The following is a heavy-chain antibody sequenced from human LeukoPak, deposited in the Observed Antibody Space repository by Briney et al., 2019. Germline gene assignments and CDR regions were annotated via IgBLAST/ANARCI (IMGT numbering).Heavy chain of an antibody. Sequence: PGGSLRLSCAASGFTFSRYWMSWVRQAPGKGLEWLANIKQDGSEKYYVDSVKGRFTISRDNAKNSLYLQMNSLRADDTAVYYCALGGWDYTQQSSSDFDYWGQGTLVTVSS. J-gene: IGHJ4*02. D-gene: IGHD4-11*01. CDR3: ALGGWDYTQQSSSDFDY. V-gene: IGHV3-7*01. CDR2: IKQDGSEK. CDR1: GFTFSRYW.